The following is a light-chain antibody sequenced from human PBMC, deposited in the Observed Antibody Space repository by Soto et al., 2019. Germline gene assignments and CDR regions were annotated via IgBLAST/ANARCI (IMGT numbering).Light chain of an antibody. CDR3: QQYNSSPT. CDR1: QSISSW. CDR2: KAS. Sequence: DLQMTQSPSTLSASVGDRVTITCRASQSISSWLAWYHQKPGKAPKLLIYKASSLESGVPSRFSGSGSGTEFTLTISSLQPDDFATYYCQQYNSSPTFGQGTKVEIK. J-gene: IGKJ1*01. V-gene: IGKV1-5*03.